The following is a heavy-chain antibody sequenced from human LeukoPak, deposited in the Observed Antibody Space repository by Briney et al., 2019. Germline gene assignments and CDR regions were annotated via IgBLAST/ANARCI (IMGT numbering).Heavy chain of an antibody. CDR2: ISGSGGNT. Sequence: PGGSLRLSCAASGFTFSQYWMSWVRQAPGKGLEWVSGISGSGGNTYYADSVKGRFTISRDNSKNTLYVQVNSLGTEDTAAYYCAKGSYYDSSGSFYFDYWGQGTLVTVSS. V-gene: IGHV3-23*01. CDR1: GFTFSQYW. J-gene: IGHJ4*02. D-gene: IGHD3-22*01. CDR3: AKGSYYDSSGSFYFDY.